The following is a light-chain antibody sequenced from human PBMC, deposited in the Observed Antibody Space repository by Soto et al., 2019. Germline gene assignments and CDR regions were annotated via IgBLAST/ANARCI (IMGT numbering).Light chain of an antibody. Sequence: QSVLTQPASVSGSPGQSITISCAGTRSDIGASSSVSWYQHLPGRSPTLIIYEATNRPSGVSERFSGSKAGDTASLTISGLQADDESEYFCISYKTDDTVVFGGGTKLTVL. CDR1: RSDIGASSS. CDR3: ISYKTDDTVV. V-gene: IGLV2-14*01. J-gene: IGLJ2*01. CDR2: EAT.